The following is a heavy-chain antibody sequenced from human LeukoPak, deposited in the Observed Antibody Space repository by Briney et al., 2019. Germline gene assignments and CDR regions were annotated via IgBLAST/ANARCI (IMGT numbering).Heavy chain of an antibody. D-gene: IGHD4-17*01. CDR1: GGSISSYY. V-gene: IGHV4-59*01. CDR3: VRQDYGDYVFDY. CDR2: LDYSGST. J-gene: IGHJ4*02. Sequence: PSETLSLTCTVSGGSISSYYWTWIRQLPGKGLEWIGYLDYSGSTNYNPSLKSRVSISVDTSKNQFSLKLSSVTAADTATYYCVRQDYGDYVFDYWGQGTLVTVSS.